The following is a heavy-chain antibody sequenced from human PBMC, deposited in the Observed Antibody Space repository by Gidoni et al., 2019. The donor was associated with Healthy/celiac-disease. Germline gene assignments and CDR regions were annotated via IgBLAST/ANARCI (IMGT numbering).Heavy chain of an antibody. CDR2: IYYSGST. CDR1: GGSISSSSYY. D-gene: IGHD2-15*01. Sequence: QLQLQESGPGLVKPSETLSLTCTVSGGSISSSSYYWGWIRQPPGKGLEWIGSIYYSGSTYYNPSLKSRVTISVDTSKNQFSLKLSSVTAADTAVYYCARGRRIVGFDPWGQGTLVTVSS. CDR3: ARGRRIVGFDP. J-gene: IGHJ5*02. V-gene: IGHV4-39*01.